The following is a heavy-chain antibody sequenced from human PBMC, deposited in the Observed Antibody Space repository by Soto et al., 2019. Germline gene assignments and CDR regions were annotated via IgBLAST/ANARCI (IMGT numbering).Heavy chain of an antibody. D-gene: IGHD5-12*01. CDR3: AREGVAPYYYYGMDV. J-gene: IGHJ6*02. CDR2: ISTYNGDT. V-gene: IGHV1-18*01. Sequence: ASVKVSCKASGFTFSRSGISWVRQAPGQGLEWMGWISTYNGDTNYAQTFQGRVTMTTDTSTSTVHMEVRSLRSDDTAVYYCAREGVAPYYYYGMDVWGQGTAVTVSS. CDR1: GFTFSRSG.